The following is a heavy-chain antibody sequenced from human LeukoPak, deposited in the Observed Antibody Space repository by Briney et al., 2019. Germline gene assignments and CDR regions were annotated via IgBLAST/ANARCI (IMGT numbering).Heavy chain of an antibody. J-gene: IGHJ1*01. CDR3: AKDRSIAAAGNFEYFQH. CDR1: GFTFSSYA. D-gene: IGHD6-13*01. V-gene: IGHV3-23*01. Sequence: GGSLRLSCAASGFTFSSYAMSWVRQAPGKGLEWVSAISGSGGSTYYADSVKGRFTISRDNSKNTLYLQMNSLRAEDTAVYYCAKDRSIAAAGNFEYFQHWGQGTLVTVSS. CDR2: ISGSGGST.